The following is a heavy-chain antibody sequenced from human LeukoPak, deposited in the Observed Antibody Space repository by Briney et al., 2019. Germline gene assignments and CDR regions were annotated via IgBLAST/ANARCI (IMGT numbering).Heavy chain of an antibody. Sequence: SETLSLTCAVSGGSISSSNWWSWVRQPPGKGLEWIGEIYHSGSTNCNPSLKSRVTMSVDKSRNQFSLKLNSVTAADTAVYYCARANSNYLFDYWGQGTLVTVFS. CDR1: GGSISSSNW. V-gene: IGHV4-4*02. CDR3: ARANSNYLFDY. J-gene: IGHJ4*02. D-gene: IGHD4-11*01. CDR2: IYHSGST.